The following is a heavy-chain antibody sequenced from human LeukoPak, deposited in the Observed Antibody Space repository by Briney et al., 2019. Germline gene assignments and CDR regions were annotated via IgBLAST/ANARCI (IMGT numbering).Heavy chain of an antibody. J-gene: IGHJ3*02. D-gene: IGHD5-12*01. Sequence: ASVKVSCKVSGYTLTELSMHWVRQAPGKGLEWMGGFDPEDGETIYAQRFQGGVTTTEDTSTDTAYMELSSLRSEDTAVYYCATEKHVDIVATGEAFDIWGQGTMVTVSS. CDR3: ATEKHVDIVATGEAFDI. CDR2: FDPEDGET. V-gene: IGHV1-24*01. CDR1: GYTLTELS.